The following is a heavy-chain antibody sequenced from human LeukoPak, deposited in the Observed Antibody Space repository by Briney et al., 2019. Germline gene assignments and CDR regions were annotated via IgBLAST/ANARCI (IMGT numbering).Heavy chain of an antibody. CDR1: GGSISSGGYY. CDR3: ARTARNYGSGNDY. J-gene: IGHJ4*02. V-gene: IGHV4-31*03. Sequence: PSQTLSLTCTVSGGSISSGGYYWSWIRQHPGKGLKWIGYIYYSGSTYYNPSLKSRVTISVDTSKNQFSLKLSSVTAADTAVYYCARTARNYGSGNDYWGQGTLVTVSS. CDR2: IYYSGST. D-gene: IGHD3-10*01.